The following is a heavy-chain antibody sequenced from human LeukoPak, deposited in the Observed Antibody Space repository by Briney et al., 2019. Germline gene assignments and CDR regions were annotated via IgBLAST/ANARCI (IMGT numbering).Heavy chain of an antibody. J-gene: IGHJ4*02. CDR2: ISYDGSNK. D-gene: IGHD5-18*01. V-gene: IGHV3-30*01. CDR1: GFTFSSYA. Sequence: GGSLRLSCAASGFTFSSYAMHWFRQAPGKGLEWVAVISYDGSNKYYADSVKGRFTISRDNSKNTLYLQMNSLRAEDTAVYYCARGEDTAMPRDYWGQGTLVTVSS. CDR3: ARGEDTAMPRDY.